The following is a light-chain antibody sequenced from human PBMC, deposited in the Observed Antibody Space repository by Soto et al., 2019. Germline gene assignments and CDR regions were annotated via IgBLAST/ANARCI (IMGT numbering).Light chain of an antibody. V-gene: IGLV2-8*01. Sequence: QSVLTQPPSASGSPGQSVTISCTGTSSDVGNYNYVSWYQQHPGKSPKLMIYEVTKRTSGVPDRFSGSKSGNTASLTVSGLQAEDEAEYYCTSYAAGKNVVFGGGTKLTV. J-gene: IGLJ2*01. CDR3: TSYAAGKNVV. CDR1: SSDVGNYNY. CDR2: EVT.